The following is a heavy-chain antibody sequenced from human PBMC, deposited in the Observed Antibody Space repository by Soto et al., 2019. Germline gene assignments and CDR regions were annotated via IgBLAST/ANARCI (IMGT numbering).Heavy chain of an antibody. V-gene: IGHV4-39*01. Sequence: TSEILFLTCTVSGGSLSDDTYYWGWIRQPPGKGLEWIGSMYYSGASSYNPPLKSRVSMSVDTPKKKLSLRLTSVPAADTAVYFCASLHCYSPNCVPLDPWGQGTLVPVSS. D-gene: IGHD1-1*01. J-gene: IGHJ5*02. CDR2: MYYSGAS. CDR1: GGSLSDDTYY. CDR3: ASLHCYSPNCVPLDP.